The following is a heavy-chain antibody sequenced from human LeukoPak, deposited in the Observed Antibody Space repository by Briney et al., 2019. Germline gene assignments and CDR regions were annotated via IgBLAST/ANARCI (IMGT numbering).Heavy chain of an antibody. CDR1: GYTFTSYD. CDR2: MNPNSGNT. D-gene: IGHD5-18*01. V-gene: IGHV1-8*01. Sequence: ASVKVSCKASGYTFTSYDINWVRQATGQGLEWMGWMNPNSGNTGYAQKFQGRVTVTADKSTSTAYMELSSLRSEDTAVYYCAREPEPEIRGYSYGDPAYARDYWGQGTLVTVSS. J-gene: IGHJ4*02. CDR3: AREPEPEIRGYSYGDPAYARDY.